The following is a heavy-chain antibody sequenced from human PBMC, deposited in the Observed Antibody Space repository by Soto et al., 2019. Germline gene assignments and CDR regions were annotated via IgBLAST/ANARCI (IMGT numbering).Heavy chain of an antibody. D-gene: IGHD6-6*01. Sequence: PGGSLRLSCAASGFTFSSYAMSWVRQAPGKGPEWVSAISGSGGTTLYADSVKGRFTISRDNSKNTLYLQMSSLRAEDTALYYCAKKLVPPGETHAFDFWGQGTMVTVSS. V-gene: IGHV3-23*01. CDR3: AKKLVPPGETHAFDF. J-gene: IGHJ3*01. CDR2: ISGSGGTT. CDR1: GFTFSSYA.